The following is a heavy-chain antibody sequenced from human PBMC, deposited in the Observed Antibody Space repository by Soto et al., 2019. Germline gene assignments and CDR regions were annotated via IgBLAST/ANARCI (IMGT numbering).Heavy chain of an antibody. CDR3: AKYAIAGNGVWEPFDM. V-gene: IGHV3-23*01. CDR2: LFGSGGGI. Sequence: EVQLLESGGGLVQPGGSLRLSCAASGFDFSAYAMSWVRQAPGKGLQWVSGLFGSGGGIHYADSVRGRFTVSRDNSKSTLYLQMNSLRAEDTAVYYCAKYAIAGNGVWEPFDMCGQGTEVTVSS. D-gene: IGHD2-8*01. J-gene: IGHJ3*02. CDR1: GFDFSAYA.